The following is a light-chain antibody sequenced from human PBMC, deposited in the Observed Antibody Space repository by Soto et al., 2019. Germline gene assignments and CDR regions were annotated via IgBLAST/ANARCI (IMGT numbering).Light chain of an antibody. J-gene: IGKJ1*01. V-gene: IGKV3-20*01. CDR3: HQYGSSPQT. CDR1: QSVSSNY. CDR2: GAS. Sequence: EIVLTQSPGTLSLSPGERATLSCRASQSVSSNYLAWYQQKPGQAPRLLIYGASSRATGIPDRFTGSGSGTDFTLTISRLEPEDFAVFYCHQYGSSPQTFGKGTKVDIK.